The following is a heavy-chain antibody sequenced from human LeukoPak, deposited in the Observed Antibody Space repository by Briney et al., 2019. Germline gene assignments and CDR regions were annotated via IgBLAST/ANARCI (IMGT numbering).Heavy chain of an antibody. CDR3: STYFNAMVRGVIVAFEI. CDR1: GFTFSNAW. CDR2: IKSNPDGGTA. D-gene: IGHD3-10*01. Sequence: AGGSLRLSCAASGFTFSNAWMSWVRRAPGKGLEWVGRIKSNPDGGTADYAAPGKGRFTISRDDSKNTLYLQMNSLKTEDTAVYYCSTYFNAMVRGVIVAFEIWGQGTMVTVSS. J-gene: IGHJ3*02. V-gene: IGHV3-15*01.